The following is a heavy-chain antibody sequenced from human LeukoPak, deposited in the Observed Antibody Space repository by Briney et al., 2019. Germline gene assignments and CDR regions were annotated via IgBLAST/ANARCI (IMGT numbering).Heavy chain of an antibody. CDR2: ISDSGGS. CDR3: ARVASGYDVFDI. D-gene: IGHD3-3*01. CDR1: GGSVSSGISY. J-gene: IGHJ3*02. V-gene: IGHV4-61*01. Sequence: SETLSLTCSVSGGSVSSGISYWSWIRQPPGEGLEWIAYISDSGGSDYNPSLRGRVTISLDTSKNQFSLRLTSVTAADTAVYYCARVASGYDVFDIWGQGTMVTVSS.